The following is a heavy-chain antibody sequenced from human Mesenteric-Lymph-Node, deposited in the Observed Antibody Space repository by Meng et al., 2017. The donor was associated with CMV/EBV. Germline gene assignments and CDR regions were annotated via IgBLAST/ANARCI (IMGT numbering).Heavy chain of an antibody. V-gene: IGHV3-48*04. CDR1: GFTFSSYS. CDR3: ARGGRSIVGVYYYYYGMDV. Sequence: GESLKISCAASGFTFSSYSMNWVRQAPGKGLEWVSYISSSSNTIYYADSVKGRFTISRDNAKNSLYLQMNSLRAEDTAVYYCARGGRSIVGVYYYYYGMDVWGQGTTVTVSS. CDR2: ISSSSNTI. D-gene: IGHD1-26*01. J-gene: IGHJ6*02.